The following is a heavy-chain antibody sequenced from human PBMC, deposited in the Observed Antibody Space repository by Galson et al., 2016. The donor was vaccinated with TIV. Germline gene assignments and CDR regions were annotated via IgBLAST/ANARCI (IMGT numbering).Heavy chain of an antibody. CDR1: GLSVSNNY. Sequence: SLRLSCAASGLSVSNNYMNWVRQGPEKGLEWASIIYDDGSTYYADSVKGRFTISRDDSKNTLYLQMHSLRPDDAAVYYCARERRHCGDQCFLRYYFGMDVWGRGTTVTVSS. CDR2: IYDDGST. J-gene: IGHJ6*02. D-gene: IGHD2-21*01. CDR3: ARERRHCGDQCFLRYYFGMDV. V-gene: IGHV3-66*02.